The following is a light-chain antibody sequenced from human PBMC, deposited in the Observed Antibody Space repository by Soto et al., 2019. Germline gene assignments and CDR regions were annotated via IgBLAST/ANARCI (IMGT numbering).Light chain of an antibody. CDR3: QTWGTGIRV. CDR1: SGHSSYA. Sequence: QSVLTQSPSASASLGASVKLTCTLSSGHSSYAIAWHQQQPEKGPRYLMKLNSDGSHSPGDGIPDRFSGSSSGAERYLTVSSLQSEDESDYYCQTWGTGIRVFGGGTKLTVL. V-gene: IGLV4-69*01. J-gene: IGLJ2*01. CDR2: LNSDGSH.